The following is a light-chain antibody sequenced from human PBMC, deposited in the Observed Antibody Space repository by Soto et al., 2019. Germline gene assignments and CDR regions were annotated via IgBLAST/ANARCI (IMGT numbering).Light chain of an antibody. CDR3: QQYGSSPTWT. J-gene: IGKJ1*01. CDR2: GAF. Sequence: EIASTQSPGTLSLSPGERATLSCRASQSVGSRFLAWYQQKPGQAPRLLIYGAFNRVTGIPVRFSGSGSGTDFTLTISRLEPEDFAVYYCQQYGSSPTWTFGQGTKVDIK. V-gene: IGKV3-20*01. CDR1: QSVGSRF.